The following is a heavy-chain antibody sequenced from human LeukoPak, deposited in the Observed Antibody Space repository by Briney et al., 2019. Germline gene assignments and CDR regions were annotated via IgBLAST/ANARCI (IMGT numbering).Heavy chain of an antibody. CDR3: ATYYMRDSWTYYSRWGF. CDR2: IKSNADDGTA. V-gene: IGHV3-15*01. D-gene: IGHD3-10*01. J-gene: IGHJ4*02. Sequence: GGSLRLSCEASGFTFSNAWMTWVRQPPGKGLEWVGRIKSNADDGTADYAAPVKGRLTISGDDSKNTVYLQMNSLKTEDTALYYCATYYMRDSWTYYSRWGFWGQGTLVTVSS. CDR1: GFTFSNAW.